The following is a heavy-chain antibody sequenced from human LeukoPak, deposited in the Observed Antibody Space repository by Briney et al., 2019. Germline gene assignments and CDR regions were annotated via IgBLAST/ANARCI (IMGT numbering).Heavy chain of an antibody. CDR2: ISGSGGST. J-gene: IGHJ4*02. V-gene: IGHV3-23*01. CDR3: AKDRLPGIAVAGIESDY. CDR1: GFTFSSYG. Sequence: TGGSLRLSCAASGFTFSSYGMSWVRQAPGKGLEWVSAISGSGGSTYYADSVKGRFTISRDNSKNTLYLQMNSLRAEDTAVYYCAKDRLPGIAVAGIESDYWGQGTLVTVSS. D-gene: IGHD6-19*01.